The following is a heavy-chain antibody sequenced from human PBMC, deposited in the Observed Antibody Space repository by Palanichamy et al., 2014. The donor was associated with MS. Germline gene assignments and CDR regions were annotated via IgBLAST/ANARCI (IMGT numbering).Heavy chain of an antibody. J-gene: IGHJ5*02. CDR3: AKEPNYYGSGTYGA. D-gene: IGHD3-10*01. Sequence: VRQAPGKGLEWVSVISGSGGSTYYADSVKGRFTISRDNSKNTLYLQMNSLRPEDTAVYYCAKEPNYYGSGTYGAWGQGTLVTVSS. V-gene: IGHV3-23*01. CDR2: ISGSGGST.